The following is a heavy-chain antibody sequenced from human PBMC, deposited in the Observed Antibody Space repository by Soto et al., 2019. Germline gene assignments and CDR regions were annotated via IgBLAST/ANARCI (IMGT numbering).Heavy chain of an antibody. CDR1: GGTFSSYA. J-gene: IGHJ6*02. Sequence: QVQLVQSGAEVKKPGSSVKVSCKASGGTFSSYAISWVRQAPGQGLEWMGGIIPIFGTANYAQKFQGRVTITADESXITXYXALSSLRSEDTAVYYCARGEDIVLVPAARDYYGMDVWGQGTTVTVSS. V-gene: IGHV1-69*12. CDR2: IIPIFGTA. D-gene: IGHD2-2*01. CDR3: ARGEDIVLVPAARDYYGMDV.